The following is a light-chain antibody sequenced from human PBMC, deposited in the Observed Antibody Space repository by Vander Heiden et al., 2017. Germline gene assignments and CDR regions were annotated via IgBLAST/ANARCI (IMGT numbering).Light chain of an antibody. CDR1: QSVSSSY. Sequence: IVLTQSPGALSLSPGERATLSCRASQSVSSSYLAWYQQKPGHAPSLLIYGTSTRATGIPDRFSGSGSGTDFTLTINRLDPEDFAVYYCQQDNPSPELTFGGGTKVEIK. V-gene: IGKV3-20*01. CDR3: QQDNPSPELT. CDR2: GTS. J-gene: IGKJ4*01.